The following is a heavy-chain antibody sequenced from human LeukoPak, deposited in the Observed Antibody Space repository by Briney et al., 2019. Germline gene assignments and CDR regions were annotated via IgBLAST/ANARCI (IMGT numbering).Heavy chain of an antibody. V-gene: IGHV1-69*13. CDR1: GGTFSSYA. CDR3: ARGRYCGGDCYHIDY. D-gene: IGHD2-21*02. CDR2: IIPIFGTA. J-gene: IGHJ4*02. Sequence: ASVKVSCKASGGTFSSYAISWVRQAPGQGLEWMGEIIPIFGTANYAQKFQGRVTITADESTSTAYMELSSLRSEDTAVYYCARGRYCGGDCYHIDYWGQGTLVTVSS.